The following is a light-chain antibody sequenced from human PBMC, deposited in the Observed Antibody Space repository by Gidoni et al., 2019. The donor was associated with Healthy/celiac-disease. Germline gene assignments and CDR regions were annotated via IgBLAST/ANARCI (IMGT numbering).Light chain of an antibody. CDR3: QQYNSYSWT. CDR1: QSISSW. CDR2: KAS. V-gene: IGKV1-5*03. Sequence: DIQMTQSPSTLSASVGDRVTIPCRASQSISSWFAWYQQKPGKAPKLLIYKASSLESGVPSRFSGSGSGTEFTLTISSLQPDDFATYYCQQYNSYSWTFXXXTKVEIK. J-gene: IGKJ1*01.